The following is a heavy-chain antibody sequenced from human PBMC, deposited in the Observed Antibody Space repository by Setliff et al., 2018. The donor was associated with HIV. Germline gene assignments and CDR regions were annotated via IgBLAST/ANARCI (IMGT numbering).Heavy chain of an antibody. CDR2: ISATGTSV. CDR3: VGDGVGVVPGDAFDK. CDR1: GFTFSAWA. J-gene: IGHJ3*02. D-gene: IGHD3-10*01. Sequence: GWSLRLSCAASGFTFSAWAMNWVRQAPGKGLEWISYISATGTSVYYADSVKGRFTISRDNARNSLHLEMNSLRAEDTAVCYCVGDGVGVVPGDAFDKWGQGTAVTVSS. V-gene: IGHV3-48*03.